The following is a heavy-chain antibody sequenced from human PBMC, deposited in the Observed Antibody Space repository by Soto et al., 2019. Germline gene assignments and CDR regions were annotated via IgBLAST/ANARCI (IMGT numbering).Heavy chain of an antibody. CDR1: GDSISRYY. CDR2: SYYSGET. CDR3: ARAQGGGCLRGSGMDV. V-gene: IGHV4-59*01. Sequence: QVQLQESGPGLVKPSETLSLTCTVSGDSISRYYWSWLRLSPGKGLEWIGYSYYSGETNYNPSVKSQVTRTVDRTKNQFSPKLSAVTAADTAVYYCARAQGGGCLRGSGMDVWGQGTTVTVSS. J-gene: IGHJ6*02. D-gene: IGHD2-8*01.